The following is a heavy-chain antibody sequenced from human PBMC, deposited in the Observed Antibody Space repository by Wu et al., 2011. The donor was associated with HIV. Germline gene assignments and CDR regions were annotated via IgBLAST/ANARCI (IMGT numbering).Heavy chain of an antibody. Sequence: QVQLVQSGAEVRKPGASVRVSCKTSGYPFSRYGISWVRQAPGQGLVWMAWISPNNGETKYGQKFQGRLTVTSDTSTSTAYMEVRSLRSDDTAVYYCARDGEYQVLHHYYTGMDVWAKGARSSSL. CDR1: GYPFSRYG. CDR3: ARDGEYQVLHHYYTGMDV. J-gene: IGHJ6*02. V-gene: IGHV1-18*01. D-gene: IGHD3-10*01. CDR2: ISPNNGET.